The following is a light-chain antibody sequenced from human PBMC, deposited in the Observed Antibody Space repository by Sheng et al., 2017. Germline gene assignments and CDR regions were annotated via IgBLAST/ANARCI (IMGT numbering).Light chain of an antibody. CDR1: QSVSSN. CDR2: GAS. CDR3: QQYSKWPT. V-gene: IGKV3-15*01. J-gene: IGKJ1*01. Sequence: EIVMTQSPATLSVSPGERATLSCRASQSVSSNLAWYQQKPGQAPRLLIYGASTRATGIPARFSGSGSGTEFTLTISSLQSEDSAIFYCQQYSKWPTFGQGTKVEI.